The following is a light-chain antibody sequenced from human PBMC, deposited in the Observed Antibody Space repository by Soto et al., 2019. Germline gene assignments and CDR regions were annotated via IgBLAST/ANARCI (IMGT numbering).Light chain of an antibody. Sequence: DIQMTQSPSSLSASVGDRVTITCRASQSISSYLNWYQQKPGKVPKLLIYAASSLQGGVPSRFSGSGSGTDFTLTISSLQHEDFATYYCQQSFSAPWTLGQGTKVDIK. CDR2: AAS. CDR3: QQSFSAPWT. J-gene: IGKJ1*01. CDR1: QSISSY. V-gene: IGKV1-39*01.